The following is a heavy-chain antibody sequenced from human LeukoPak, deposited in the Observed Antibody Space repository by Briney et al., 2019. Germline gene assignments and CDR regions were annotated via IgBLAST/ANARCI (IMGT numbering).Heavy chain of an antibody. Sequence: GRSLRRSCAASGFTFSSYGMHWIRQAPGEGLEWVAVISYDGSNKYYADSVKGRFTISRDNSKNTLYLQMNSLRAEDTAVYYCAKGISLENDIWTGFHYWGQGTLVTVSS. D-gene: IGHD3-9*01. CDR3: AKGISLENDIWTGFHY. V-gene: IGHV3-30*18. CDR1: GFTFSSYG. J-gene: IGHJ4*02. CDR2: ISYDGSNK.